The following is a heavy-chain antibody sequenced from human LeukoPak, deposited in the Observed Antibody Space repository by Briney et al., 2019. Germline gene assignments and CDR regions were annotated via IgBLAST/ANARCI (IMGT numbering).Heavy chain of an antibody. Sequence: SQTLSLTCAVSGGSISSGGYSWSWIRQPPGKGLEWIGYIYHSGSTYYNPSLKSRVTISVDRSKNQFSLKLSSVTAADTAVYYCARHYGSGSYYNPYYYYGMDVWGQGTTVTVSS. V-gene: IGHV4-30-2*01. D-gene: IGHD3-10*01. CDR1: GGSISSGGYS. CDR3: ARHYGSGSYYNPYYYYGMDV. J-gene: IGHJ6*02. CDR2: IYHSGST.